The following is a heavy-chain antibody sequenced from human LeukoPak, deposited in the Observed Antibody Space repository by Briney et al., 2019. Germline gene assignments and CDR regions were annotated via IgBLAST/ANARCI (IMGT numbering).Heavy chain of an antibody. J-gene: IGHJ4*02. V-gene: IGHV3-66*01. CDR3: AGGPSGYHNT. CDR2: IYSGGST. CDR1: EFSVGSNY. D-gene: IGHD5-12*01. Sequence: GGSLRLSCAASEFSVGSNYMTWVRQAPGKGLEWVSLIYSGGSTCYADSVKGRFTISRDNSKNTLYLQMNSLRAEDTAVYYCAGGPSGYHNTGGQGTLVTVSS.